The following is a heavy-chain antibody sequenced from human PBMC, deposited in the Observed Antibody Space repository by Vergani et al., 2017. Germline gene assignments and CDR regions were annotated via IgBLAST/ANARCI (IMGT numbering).Heavy chain of an antibody. Sequence: QVQLVQSGSELKKPGASVKVSCKASGYTFTSYAMNWVRQAPGQGLEWMGWINTNTGNPTYAQGFTGRFVFSLDTSVSTAYLQISSLKAEDTAVYYCARGSPSAFWPYCSSTSCDYNWFDPWGQGTLVTVSS. CDR1: GYTFTSYA. CDR2: INTNTGNP. J-gene: IGHJ5*02. D-gene: IGHD2-2*01. V-gene: IGHV7-4-1*02. CDR3: ARGSPSAFWPYCSSTSCDYNWFDP.